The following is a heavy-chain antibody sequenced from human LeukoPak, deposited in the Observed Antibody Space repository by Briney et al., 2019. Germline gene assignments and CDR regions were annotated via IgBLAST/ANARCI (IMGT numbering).Heavy chain of an antibody. CDR3: AKDSAFYYIDV. Sequence: PGGSLRLSCAASGFTFDDYVMHWVRQAPGKGLEWVSGINWNSGSIDYAGSVKGRFTISRDNAMNSLYLQMNSLKGDDTAVYYCAKDSAFYYIDVWGKGTTVIISS. CDR1: GFTFDDYV. J-gene: IGHJ6*03. V-gene: IGHV3-9*01. CDR2: INWNSGSI.